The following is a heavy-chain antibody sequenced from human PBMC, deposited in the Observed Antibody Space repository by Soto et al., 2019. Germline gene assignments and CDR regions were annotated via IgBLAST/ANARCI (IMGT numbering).Heavy chain of an antibody. CDR3: AREIRDQLLSDY. Sequence: QVQLVQSGAEVKQPGASVKVSCRTSGYTFTNYDISWVRQATGQGLEWMGWMNPDSANTGYAQKFQGRVTLTRDTSISTAYRELNSLTSEDTAIYYCAREIRDQLLSDYWGQGSLVIVSS. V-gene: IGHV1-8*01. J-gene: IGHJ4*02. CDR2: MNPDSANT. D-gene: IGHD1-26*01. CDR1: GYTFTNYD.